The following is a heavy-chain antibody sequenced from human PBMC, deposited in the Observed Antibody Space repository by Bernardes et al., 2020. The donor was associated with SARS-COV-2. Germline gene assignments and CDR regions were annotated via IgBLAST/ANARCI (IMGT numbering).Heavy chain of an antibody. Sequence: GGSLRLSCAASGFTFSSYSMNWVRQAPGKGLDWVSSISSTGSYIYYADSVKGRFTISRDNAKNSLYLQMNSLRAEDTAVYYCATNPSSTNYYYYYGMDVWGQGTTVTVSS. D-gene: IGHD2-2*01. V-gene: IGHV3-21*01. J-gene: IGHJ6*02. CDR1: GFTFSSYS. CDR3: ATNPSSTNYYYYYGMDV. CDR2: ISSTGSYI.